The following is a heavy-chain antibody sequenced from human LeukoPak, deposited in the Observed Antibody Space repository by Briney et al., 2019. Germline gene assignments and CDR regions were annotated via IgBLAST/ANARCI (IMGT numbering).Heavy chain of an antibody. CDR2: ISGSGGSA. V-gene: IGHV3-23*01. J-gene: IGHJ4*02. CDR1: GFIFNSYA. CDR3: ARRPDY. D-gene: IGHD6-6*01. Sequence: GGSLRLSCAASGFIFNSYAMNWVRQAQGKGLEWVSSISGSGGSAYFADSVKGRFTISRDNSNNTLYLQMNNLRVEDTAVYYCARRPDYWGQGTLVAVSS.